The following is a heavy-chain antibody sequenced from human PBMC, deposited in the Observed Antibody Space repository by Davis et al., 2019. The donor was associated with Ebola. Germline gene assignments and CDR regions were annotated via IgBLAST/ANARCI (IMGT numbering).Heavy chain of an antibody. D-gene: IGHD1-26*01. CDR2: ISYDGSDK. V-gene: IGHV3-30-3*01. CDR3: AKDTSNIWFDI. CDR1: GFTFSSYA. Sequence: GGSLRLSCAASGFTFSSYALHWVRQAPGKGLEWVAVISYDGSDKYSADSVKGRFTISRDNSKNTLYLQMNGLRVEDTAIYYCAKDTSNIWFDIWGQGTNVTVSS. J-gene: IGHJ3*02.